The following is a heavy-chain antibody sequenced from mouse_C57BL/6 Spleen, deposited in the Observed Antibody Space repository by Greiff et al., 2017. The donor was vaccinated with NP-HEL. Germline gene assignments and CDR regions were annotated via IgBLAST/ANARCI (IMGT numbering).Heavy chain of an antibody. J-gene: IGHJ2*01. Sequence: EVQLQQSGPELVKPGASVKISCKASGYSFTGYYMHWVKQSSEKSLEWIGEINPSTGGTSYNQKFKGKATLTVDKSSSTAYMQLKSLTSEDSAVYYCARGSFGLSYFDYWGQGTTLTVSS. CDR3: ARGSFGLSYFDY. CDR2: INPSTGGT. V-gene: IGHV1-43*01. CDR1: GYSFTGYY. D-gene: IGHD3-2*02.